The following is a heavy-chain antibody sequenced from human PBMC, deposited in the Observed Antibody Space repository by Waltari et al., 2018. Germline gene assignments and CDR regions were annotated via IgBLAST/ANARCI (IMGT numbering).Heavy chain of an antibody. J-gene: IGHJ6*02. CDR3: ARAMVEDGMDV. D-gene: IGHD3-10*01. CDR2: ISYDGSNK. CDR1: GFTFSSYA. Sequence: QVQLVESGGGVVQPGRSLRLSCAASGFTFSSYAMHWVRQAPGKGLEWVAVISYDGSNKYYADSVKSRFTISRDNSKNTLYLQMNSLRAEDTAVYYCARAMVEDGMDVWGQGTTVTVSS. V-gene: IGHV3-30-3*01.